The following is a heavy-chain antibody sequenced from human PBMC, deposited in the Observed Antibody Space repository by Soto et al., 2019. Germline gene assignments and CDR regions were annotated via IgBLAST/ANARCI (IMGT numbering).Heavy chain of an antibody. J-gene: IGHJ4*02. D-gene: IGHD2-2*01. V-gene: IGHV3-21*01. Sequence: GGSLRLSCAASGLTFSSYSMNWVRQAPGKGLERVSSISSSSSYKYYADSVKGRLTISRENGKNLLYLQMNSLRAEDTAVYFCARVEDIVIVPAAIDYWGQGTLVTVSS. CDR1: GLTFSSYS. CDR3: ARVEDIVIVPAAIDY. CDR2: ISSSSSYK.